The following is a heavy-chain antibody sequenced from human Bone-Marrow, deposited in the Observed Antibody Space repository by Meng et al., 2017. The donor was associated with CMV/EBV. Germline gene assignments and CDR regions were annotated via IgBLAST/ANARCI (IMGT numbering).Heavy chain of an antibody. CDR3: ARVGGSHYSDY. CDR2: IKSKTDGGTT. V-gene: IGHV3-15*01. D-gene: IGHD1-26*01. J-gene: IGHJ4*02. Sequence: GESLKISCAASGLTFNYAWMSWVRQAPGKGLEWVGRIKSKTDGGTTDYTAPVKGRFTISRDDSKNTLYLQMNSLKTEDTAVYYCARVGGSHYSDYWGQGTLVTVSS. CDR1: GLTFNYAW.